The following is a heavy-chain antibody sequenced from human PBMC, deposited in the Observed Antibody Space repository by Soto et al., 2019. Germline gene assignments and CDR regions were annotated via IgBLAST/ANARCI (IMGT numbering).Heavy chain of an antibody. CDR1: GYAFTSYA. V-gene: IGHV1-3*01. CDR2: INAGNGNT. D-gene: IGHD6-19*01. J-gene: IGHJ4*02. CDR3: ARAAAPSIAVGGPRNLYCFDY. Sequence: ASAEASWKASGYAFTSYAMRWVRQAPGQRLEWMGWINAGNGNTKYSQKFQGRVTITRDTSASTAYMELSSLRSEDTAVYYCARAAAPSIAVGGPRNLYCFDYWGQGTLVTVSS.